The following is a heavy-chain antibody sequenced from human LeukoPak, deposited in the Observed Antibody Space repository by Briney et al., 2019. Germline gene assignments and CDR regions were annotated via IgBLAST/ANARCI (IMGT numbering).Heavy chain of an antibody. V-gene: IGHV4-34*01. CDR1: GGSFSGYY. CDR3: VSGRGSRGYPPHDGMDV. Sequence: PSETLSLTCGVYGGSFSGYYWTWIRQSPGKGLEWIGEVDQSGDTNDNPSVKSRVAISADTSKNSVSLKLTSVTAADTAVYYCVSGRGSRGYPPHDGMDVWGQGTSVTVSS. J-gene: IGHJ6*02. D-gene: IGHD6-19*01. CDR2: VDQSGDT.